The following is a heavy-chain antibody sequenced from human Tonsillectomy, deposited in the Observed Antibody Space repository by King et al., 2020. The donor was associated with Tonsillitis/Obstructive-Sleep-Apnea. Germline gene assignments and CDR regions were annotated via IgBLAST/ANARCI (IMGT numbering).Heavy chain of an antibody. CDR1: GFTFDDYA. Sequence: QLVQSGGGLVQPGRSLRLSCAASGFTFDDYAMHWVRQTPGKGLEWVSGISWNSGSRGYADSVKGRFTISRDNAKNSLYLQMISLRAEDTALYYCAKDSGSGGYGAFDIWGQGTMVTVSS. D-gene: IGHD1-26*01. CDR2: ISWNSGSR. V-gene: IGHV3-9*01. J-gene: IGHJ3*02. CDR3: AKDSGSGGYGAFDI.